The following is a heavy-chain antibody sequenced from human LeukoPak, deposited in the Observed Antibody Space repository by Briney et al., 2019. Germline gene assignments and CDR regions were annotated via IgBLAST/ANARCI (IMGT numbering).Heavy chain of an antibody. V-gene: IGHV4-59*01. CDR3: ARDSAAGSYYYYTDV. J-gene: IGHJ6*03. CDR2: ISHSGST. CDR1: GASINNYY. Sequence: SETLSITCTVSGASINNYYWSWIRQSPEKGLEWIGYISHSGSTHYNPSLKSRITISVDTSKIHFSLNLTSVTAADTAVYYCARDSAAGSYYYYTDVWGKGTTVTISS. D-gene: IGHD1-1*01.